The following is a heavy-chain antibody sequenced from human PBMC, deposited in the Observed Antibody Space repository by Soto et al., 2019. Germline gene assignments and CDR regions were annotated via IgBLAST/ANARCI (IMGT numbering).Heavy chain of an antibody. CDR2: INPSDAYT. CDR3: ARLGYCTGTSCYTFES. D-gene: IGHD2-2*02. V-gene: IGHV5-10-1*01. CDR1: GYSFTSYW. J-gene: IGHJ4*02. Sequence: GESLKISCQGSGYSFTSYWIGWARQRPGKGLEWMGRINPSDAYTTYSPSFQGHVTISTDKSFSTAYLQWRGLKASDTAMYYCARLGYCTGTSCYTFESWGQGTLVTVSS.